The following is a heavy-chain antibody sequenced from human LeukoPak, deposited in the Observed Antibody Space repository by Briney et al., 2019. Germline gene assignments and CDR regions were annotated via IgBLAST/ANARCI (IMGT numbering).Heavy chain of an antibody. CDR1: GLSFSSYA. CDR2: ITGSGGST. D-gene: IGHD7-27*01. CDR3: AKDGLGTPFDF. Sequence: QPGGSLRLSCAASGLSFSSYAMSWVRQAPGKGLEWVSGITGSGGSTYYADSVKGRFTISRDNAKKMVYLQMNSLRADDTAVYYCAKDGLGTPFDFWGQGSLVSVSS. V-gene: IGHV3-23*01. J-gene: IGHJ4*02.